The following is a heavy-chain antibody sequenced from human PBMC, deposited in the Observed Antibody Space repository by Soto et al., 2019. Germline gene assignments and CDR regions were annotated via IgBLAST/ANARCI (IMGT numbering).Heavy chain of an antibody. Sequence: ASVKVSCKAFGYAFTTYGINWVRQAPGQGLEWMGWVSPYNGDTTYAQKVQGRVTMTKDTSTRTAYLELRSLRSDDTAVYYCAREVGHMDVWGQGTTVTVSS. CDR2: VSPYNGDT. J-gene: IGHJ6*02. CDR1: GYAFTTYG. CDR3: AREVGHMDV. V-gene: IGHV1-18*04.